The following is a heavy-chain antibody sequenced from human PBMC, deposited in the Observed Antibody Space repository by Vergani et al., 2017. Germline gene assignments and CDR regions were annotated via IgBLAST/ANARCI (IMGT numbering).Heavy chain of an antibody. CDR1: GFTFSSYG. D-gene: IGHD6-25*01. V-gene: IGHV3-30*03. J-gene: IGHJ4*02. CDR3: AGDKGGGYLIL. CDR2: ISYDGSNK. Sequence: QVQLVESGGGVVQPGRSLRLSCAASGFTFSSYGMHWVRQAPGKGLEWVAVISYDGSNKYYADSVKGRFTISRDNAKNSLYLQMNSLRAEDTAVYYCAGDKGGGYLILWGQGTLVTVSS.